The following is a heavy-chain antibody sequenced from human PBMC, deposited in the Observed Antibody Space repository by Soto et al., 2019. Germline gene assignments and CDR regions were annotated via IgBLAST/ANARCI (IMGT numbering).Heavy chain of an antibody. CDR1: GFTFSTYS. CDR3: ARDHNYAMDV. CDR2: IRSSDSTM. Sequence: PGGSLRLSCAASGFTFSTYSMNWVRQAPGKGLEWISYIRSSDSTMYYADSVRGRFAISTDTAKNSLYLQMNSLRDEGTAVYYCARDHNYAMDVWGKGATVTVSS. V-gene: IGHV3-48*02. J-gene: IGHJ6*04.